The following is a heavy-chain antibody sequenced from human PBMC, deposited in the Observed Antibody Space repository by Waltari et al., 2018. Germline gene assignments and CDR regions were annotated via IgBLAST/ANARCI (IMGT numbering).Heavy chain of an antibody. J-gene: IGHJ6*02. CDR2: IYSGGRT. CDR1: GFTVSSNH. D-gene: IGHD1-1*01. Sequence: QLVESGGGLIQPGGSLRLSCAASGFTVSSNHMTWVGQAPGKGWEWVSGIYSGGRTYYADSVKGRFTISTDDSKNTLYLQMSSLRAEDTAVYYCARVHDEGYNFGHYYGMDVWGQGP. V-gene: IGHV3-53*01. CDR3: ARVHDEGYNFGHYYGMDV.